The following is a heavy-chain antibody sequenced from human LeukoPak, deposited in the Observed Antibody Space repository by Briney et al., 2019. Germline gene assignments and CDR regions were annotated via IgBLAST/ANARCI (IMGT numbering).Heavy chain of an antibody. Sequence: GGSLRLSCAASGFTFSSHWMHWVRQAPGKGLVWVSRINSDGSSISYADSVKGRFTISRDNAKNSLYLQMNSLRAEDTALYYCAREVSEGFDFWGQGTLVTVSS. V-gene: IGHV3-74*01. J-gene: IGHJ4*02. CDR3: AREVSEGFDF. D-gene: IGHD3-22*01. CDR1: GFTFSSHW. CDR2: INSDGSSI.